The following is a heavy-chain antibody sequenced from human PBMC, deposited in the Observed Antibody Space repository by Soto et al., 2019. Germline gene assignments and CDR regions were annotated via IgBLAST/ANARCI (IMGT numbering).Heavy chain of an antibody. CDR2: TWYDGSQN. V-gene: IGHV3-33*01. CDR1: GYTFTNYY. J-gene: IGHJ4*02. CDR3: ATGFYSSSIDH. Sequence: VQLEQSGAEVKGPGASVKVSCKASGYTFTNYYMHWVRQPPGKGLQWVAVTWYDGSQNFYGDSVKGRFTISRDSSKNTLNLQMDSLTAEDTAVYYCATGFYSSSIDHWGQGTLVTVTS. D-gene: IGHD3-22*01.